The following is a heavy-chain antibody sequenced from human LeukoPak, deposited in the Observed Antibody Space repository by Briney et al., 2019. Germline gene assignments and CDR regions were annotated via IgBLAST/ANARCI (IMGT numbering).Heavy chain of an antibody. CDR3: AKDRGTFYFYYYMDV. Sequence: GRSLRLSCAASGLTFSTYAMHWVRQAPGKGLERVAVIWYDGSNQYYADSVKGRFTISRDNSRNTLYLQMTSLRAEDTAVYYCAKDRGTFYFYYYMDVWGQGTTVTVSS. CDR2: IWYDGSNQ. CDR1: GLTFSTYA. V-gene: IGHV3-33*06. D-gene: IGHD3-10*01. J-gene: IGHJ6*03.